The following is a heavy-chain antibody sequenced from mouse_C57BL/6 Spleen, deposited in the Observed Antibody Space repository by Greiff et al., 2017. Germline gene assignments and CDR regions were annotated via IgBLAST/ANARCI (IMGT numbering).Heavy chain of an antibody. D-gene: IGHD1-1*01. V-gene: IGHV3-6*01. Sequence: EVQLVESGPGLVKPSQSLSLTCSVTGYSITSGYYWNWLRQFPGNKLEWMGYISYDGSNNYNPSLKNRISITRYTSKNQFFLKLNSVTTEDTATYYWARGDYVSNLDYWGQGTTLTVSS. J-gene: IGHJ2*01. CDR2: ISYDGSN. CDR3: ARGDYVSNLDY. CDR1: GYSITSGYY.